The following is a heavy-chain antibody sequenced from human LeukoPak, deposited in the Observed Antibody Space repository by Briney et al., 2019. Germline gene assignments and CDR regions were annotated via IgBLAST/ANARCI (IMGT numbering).Heavy chain of an antibody. D-gene: IGHD2-21*01. Sequence: SETLSLTCNVSSDSISNYYWSWIRQPPGKRLEWIGYIYHSGSTNYNPSLKSRVTLSLDTSKNQFSLKLTSLTAADTAVYYCVGQFVKRFARGGRGILVTVSS. CDR2: IYHSGST. V-gene: IGHV4-59*08. J-gene: IGHJ5*02. CDR1: SDSISNYY. CDR3: VGQFVKRFAR.